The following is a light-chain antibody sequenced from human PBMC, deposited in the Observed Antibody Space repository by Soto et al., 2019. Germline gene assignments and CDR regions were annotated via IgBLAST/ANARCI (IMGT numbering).Light chain of an antibody. Sequence: DIQMTQSPSSLSASVGDRVTITCRASQSISSYLNWYQQKPGKAPKLQIYAASTLQSGVPSRFSGSGSGTEFTLTISSLQPDDFATYYCQQCNTFWTFGQGTKVDIK. V-gene: IGKV1-39*01. J-gene: IGKJ1*01. CDR3: QQCNTFWT. CDR1: QSISSY. CDR2: AAS.